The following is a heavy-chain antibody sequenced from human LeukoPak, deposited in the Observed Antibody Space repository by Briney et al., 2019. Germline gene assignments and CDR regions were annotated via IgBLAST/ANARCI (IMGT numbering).Heavy chain of an antibody. CDR1: GFTFSSYE. D-gene: IGHD3-10*01. CDR2: ISSSGSTI. Sequence: GGSLRLSCAASGFTFSSYEMNWVRQAPGKGLEWVSYISSSGSTIYYADSVKGRFTISRDNAKNSLYLQMNSLRAEDTAVYYCARGPYASGSYYKGEYYYYMDVWGKGTTVTISS. J-gene: IGHJ6*03. V-gene: IGHV3-48*03. CDR3: ARGPYASGSYYKGEYYYYMDV.